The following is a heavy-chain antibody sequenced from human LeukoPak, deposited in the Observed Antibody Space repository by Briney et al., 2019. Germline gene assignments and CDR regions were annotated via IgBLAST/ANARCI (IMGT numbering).Heavy chain of an antibody. V-gene: IGHV4-34*01. CDR1: GGSFSGYY. D-gene: IGHD3-16*01. Sequence: SETLSLTCAVYGGSFSGYYWSWIRQPPGKGLEWIGEINHSGSTNYNPSLKSRVTISVDTSKNQFSLKLSSVTAADTAVYYCASGRPLGYWGQGTLVTVSS. J-gene: IGHJ4*02. CDR3: ASGRPLGY. CDR2: INHSGST.